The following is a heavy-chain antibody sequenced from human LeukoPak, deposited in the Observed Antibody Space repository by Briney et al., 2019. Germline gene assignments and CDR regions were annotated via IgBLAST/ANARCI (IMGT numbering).Heavy chain of an antibody. CDR2: IYYSGST. D-gene: IGHD6-25*01. J-gene: IGHJ3*02. Sequence: SETLSLTCTVSGGSISSYYWSWIRQPPGKGLEWIGYIYYSGSTNYNPSLKSRVTISVDTSKNQFSLKLSSVTAADTAVYYCARVGYRGAFDIWGQGTMVTVSS. CDR3: ARVGYRGAFDI. CDR1: GGSISSYY. V-gene: IGHV4-59*01.